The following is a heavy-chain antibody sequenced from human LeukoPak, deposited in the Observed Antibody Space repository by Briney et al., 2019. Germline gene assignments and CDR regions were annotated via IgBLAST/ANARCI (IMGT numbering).Heavy chain of an antibody. J-gene: IGHJ5*02. CDR1: GGSFSGYY. CDR3: ARHEAYCSGGSCYWGWFDP. V-gene: IGHV4-34*01. CDR2: INHSGST. D-gene: IGHD2-15*01. Sequence: PSETLSLTCAVYGGSFSGYYWSWIRQPPGKGLEWIGEINHSGSTNYNPSLKSRATISVDTSKNQFSLKLSSVTAADTAVYYCARHEAYCSGGSCYWGWFDPWGQGTLVTVSS.